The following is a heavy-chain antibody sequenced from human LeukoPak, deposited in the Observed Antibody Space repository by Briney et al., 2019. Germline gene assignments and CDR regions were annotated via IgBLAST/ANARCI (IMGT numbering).Heavy chain of an antibody. J-gene: IGHJ6*03. CDR3: TRRGGYSYGYYYYYYMDV. V-gene: IGHV3-73*01. Sequence: QTGGSLRLXCAASGFTFSGSAMHWVRQASGKGLEWVGRIRSKANSYATAYAESVKGRFTISRDDSKNTAYLQMNSLKTEDTAVYYCTRRGGYSYGYYYYYYMDVWGTGTTVTVSS. CDR2: IRSKANSYAT. D-gene: IGHD5-18*01. CDR1: GFTFSGSA.